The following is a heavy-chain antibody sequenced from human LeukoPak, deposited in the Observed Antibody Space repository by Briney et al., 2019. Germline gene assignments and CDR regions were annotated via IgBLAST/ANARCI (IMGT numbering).Heavy chain of an antibody. CDR3: ARGPYSGSYGFDY. D-gene: IGHD1-26*01. CDR1: GGSISSYY. CDR2: IYYSGST. V-gene: IGHV4-59*01. J-gene: IGHJ4*02. Sequence: PSETLSLTCTVSGGSISSYYWSWIRQPPGKGLEWIGYIYYSGSTNYNPSLKSRVTISVDTSKNQFSLKLSSVTAADTAVYYCARGPYSGSYGFDYWGQGTLVTVSS.